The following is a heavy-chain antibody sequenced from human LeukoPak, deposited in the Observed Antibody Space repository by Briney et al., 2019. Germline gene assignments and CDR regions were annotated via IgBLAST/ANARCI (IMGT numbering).Heavy chain of an antibody. J-gene: IGHJ4*02. D-gene: IGHD6-19*01. CDR3: ARSLYSSGWSPFDD. V-gene: IGHV4-59*08. CDR2: IYYSGST. Sequence: SETLSLTCTVSGGSISSYYSSWIRQPPGKGLEWIGYIYYSGSTNYNPSLKSRVTISVDTSKNQFSLKLSSVTAADTAVYYCARSLYSSGWSPFDDWGQGTLVTVSS. CDR1: GGSISSYY.